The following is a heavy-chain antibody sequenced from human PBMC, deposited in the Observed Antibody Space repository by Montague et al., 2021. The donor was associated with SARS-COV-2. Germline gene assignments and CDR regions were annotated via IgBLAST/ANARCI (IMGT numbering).Heavy chain of an antibody. CDR2: VYYNGDT. CDR3: ARGRAFDP. Sequence: SETLSLTCTVSGGSTASHYWNWIRQSSGKRPEWIGYVYYNGDTRYNPSLQSRVTISIDTSENQFSLRLNPVTAADTAVYFCARGRAFDPWGQGRLVTVSS. CDR1: GGSTASHY. V-gene: IGHV4-59*08. J-gene: IGHJ3*01.